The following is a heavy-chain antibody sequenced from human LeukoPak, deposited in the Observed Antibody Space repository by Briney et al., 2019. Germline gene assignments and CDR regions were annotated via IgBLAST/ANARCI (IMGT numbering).Heavy chain of an antibody. V-gene: IGHV2-5*02. CDR1: GFSLSTYGVG. J-gene: IGHJ5*02. CDR3: AHRRVLYRGGPHEFSRSWHGGWFDP. CDR2: IYWDDNK. D-gene: IGHD6-13*01. Sequence: SGPTLVNPTQTLTLTCTFSGFSLSTYGVGVGWIRQPPGKALEWLALIYWDDNKRYSPALKSRPTITKDTSKHQVVLTMTNMDPVDTATYFCAHRRVLYRGGPHEFSRSWHGGWFDPWGQGTLVTVSS.